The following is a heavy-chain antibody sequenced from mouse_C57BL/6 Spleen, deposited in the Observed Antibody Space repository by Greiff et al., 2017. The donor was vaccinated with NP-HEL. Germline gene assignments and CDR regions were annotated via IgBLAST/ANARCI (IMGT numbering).Heavy chain of an antibody. CDR3: AKLGADFDV. Sequence: EVQGVESGGGLVKPGGSLKLSCAASGFTFSDYGMHWVRQAPEKGLEWVAYISSGSSTIYYADTVKGRFTISRDNAKNTLFLQMTSLRSEDTAMYYCAKLGADFDVWGTGTTVTVSS. J-gene: IGHJ1*03. D-gene: IGHD4-1*01. CDR2: ISSGSSTI. CDR1: GFTFSDYG. V-gene: IGHV5-17*01.